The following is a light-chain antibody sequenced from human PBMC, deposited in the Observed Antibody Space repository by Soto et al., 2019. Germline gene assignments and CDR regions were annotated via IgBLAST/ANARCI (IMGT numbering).Light chain of an antibody. Sequence: QSVLTQPASMSVSPGQSITISCTGTRSDIGTYNYLSWYQQHPGKAPRLVISDVSNRPSGVSNRFSGSKSGNTASLTITGLQSEDEADYYCMSYTTTSSFVFGSGTKVTVL. J-gene: IGLJ1*01. V-gene: IGLV2-14*03. CDR1: RSDIGTYNY. CDR3: MSYTTTSSFV. CDR2: DVS.